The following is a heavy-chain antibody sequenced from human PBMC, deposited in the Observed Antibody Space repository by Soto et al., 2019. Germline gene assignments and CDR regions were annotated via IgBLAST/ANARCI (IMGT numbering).Heavy chain of an antibody. CDR1: GFTFSSYG. J-gene: IGHJ3*02. CDR3: ARERRSNYYDSSGYYLDAFDI. CDR2: IWYDGSNK. V-gene: IGHV3-33*01. Sequence: QVQLVGSGGGVVQPGRSLRLSCAASGFTFSSYGMHWVRQGPGKGLEWVAVIWYDGSNKYYADSVNGRFTISRDNSKNTLYLQMNSLRAEDTAVYYCARERRSNYYDSSGYYLDAFDIWGQGTMVTVSS. D-gene: IGHD3-22*01.